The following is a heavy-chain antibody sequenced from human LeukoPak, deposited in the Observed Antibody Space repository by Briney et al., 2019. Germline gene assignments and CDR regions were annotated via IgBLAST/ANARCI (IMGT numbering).Heavy chain of an antibody. CDR2: IYYSGST. J-gene: IGHJ4*02. CDR1: GGSISSSSYY. V-gene: IGHV4-39*01. D-gene: IGHD2-15*01. CDR3: ASLIDCSGGSCYVFDY. Sequence: ASETLSLTCTVSGGSISSSSYYWGWIRQPPGKGLEWIGSIYYSGSTYYNPSLKSRVTISVDTSKNQFSLKLSSVTAADTAVYYCASLIDCSGGSCYVFDYWGQGTLVTVSS.